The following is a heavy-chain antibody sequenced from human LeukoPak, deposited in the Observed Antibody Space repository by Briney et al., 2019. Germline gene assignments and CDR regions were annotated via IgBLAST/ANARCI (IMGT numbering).Heavy chain of an antibody. J-gene: IGHJ5*02. V-gene: IGHV1-46*01. Sequence: GASVKVSCKASGYTFTSYYMHWVRQAPGQGLEWMGIINPSGGSTSYAKKFQGRVTMTRDTSTSTVYMELSSLRSEDTAVYYCARGQRITMIVVVISFLHGWFDPWGQGTLVTVSS. CDR2: INPSGGST. CDR3: ARGQRITMIVVVISFLHGWFDP. D-gene: IGHD3-22*01. CDR1: GYTFTSYY.